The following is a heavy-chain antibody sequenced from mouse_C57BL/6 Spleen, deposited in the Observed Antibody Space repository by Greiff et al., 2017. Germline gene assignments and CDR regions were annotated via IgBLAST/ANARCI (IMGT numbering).Heavy chain of an antibody. CDR1: GYTFTSYW. CDR3: ARVNYPDY. J-gene: IGHJ2*01. V-gene: IGHV1-61*01. D-gene: IGHD1-1*02. CDR2: IYPSDSET. Sequence: VQLQQPGAELVRPGSSVKLSCKASGYTFTSYWMDWVKQRPGQGLEWIGNIYPSDSETHYNQKFKDKATLTVDKSSSTAYMQLSSLTSEDAAVYYCARVNYPDYWGQGTTLTVSS.